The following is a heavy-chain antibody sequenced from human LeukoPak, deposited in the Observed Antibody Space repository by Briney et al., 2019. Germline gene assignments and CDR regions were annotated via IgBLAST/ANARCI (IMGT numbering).Heavy chain of an antibody. Sequence: SQTLSLTCAVSGGSISSGGYSWSWLRQPPGTGLEWIGYIYHSGSTYYNPSLKSRVTISVDRSKNQFSLKLSSVTAADTAVYYCARYCSGGSCYSRWFDPWGQGTLVTVSS. CDR1: GGSISSGGYS. CDR3: ARYCSGGSCYSRWFDP. J-gene: IGHJ5*02. D-gene: IGHD2-15*01. CDR2: IYHSGST. V-gene: IGHV4-30-2*01.